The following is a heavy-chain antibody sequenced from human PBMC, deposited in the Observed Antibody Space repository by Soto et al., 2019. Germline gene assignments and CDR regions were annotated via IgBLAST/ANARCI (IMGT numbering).Heavy chain of an antibody. CDR1: GFTVSSNY. CDR2: IYYGGST. J-gene: IGHJ4*02. CDR3: ATAKLLLPWLFDY. Sequence: GGSLRLSCAASGFTVSSNYMSWVRQAPGKGLEWVSVIYYGGSTYYADSVKGRFIISRDDSKNTLFLQMNSLRAEDTAVYYCATAKLLLPWLFDYWGQGTLVTVSS. V-gene: IGHV3-66*01. D-gene: IGHD2-15*01.